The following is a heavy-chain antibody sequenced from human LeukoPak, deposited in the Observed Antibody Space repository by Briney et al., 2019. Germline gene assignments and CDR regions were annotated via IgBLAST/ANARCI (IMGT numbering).Heavy chain of an antibody. CDR1: GGSISDNY. D-gene: IGHD5-12*01. CDR3: AKYGGYRVFDP. CDR2: IYFSGGT. Sequence: SETLSLTCTVSGGSISDNYWSWIRQPPGKELEWIGYIYFSGGTYYNPSLKSRVTISVDASKTQFSLRLISVTAADTAVYYCAKYGGYRVFDPWGQGTLVTVSS. V-gene: IGHV4-59*12. J-gene: IGHJ5*02.